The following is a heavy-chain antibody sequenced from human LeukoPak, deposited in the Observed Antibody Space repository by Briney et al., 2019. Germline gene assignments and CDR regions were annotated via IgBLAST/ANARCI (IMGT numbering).Heavy chain of an antibody. CDR2: IDPSSTYI. Sequence: PGGSLRLSCAASGFTFRSYSMNWVRQAPGKGLEWVSAIDPSSTYIYYADSVKGRFTISRDNAKNSLYLQMNSLRAEDTAVYYCAKFITMVQGDWFDPWGQGTLVTVSS. CDR1: GFTFRSYS. V-gene: IGHV3-21*01. J-gene: IGHJ5*02. D-gene: IGHD3-10*01. CDR3: AKFITMVQGDWFDP.